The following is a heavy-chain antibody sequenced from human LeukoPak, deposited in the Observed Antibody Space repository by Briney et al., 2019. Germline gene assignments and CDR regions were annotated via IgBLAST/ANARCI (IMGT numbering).Heavy chain of an antibody. CDR3: ARAAWWSSSSALFDY. CDR2: INPNSGGT. V-gene: IGHV1-2*02. D-gene: IGHD6-6*01. CDR1: GYTFTGYY. Sequence: GASVKVSCKASGYTFTGYYMHWVRQAPGQGLEWMGWINPNSGGTNYAQKFQGRVTMTRDTSISTAYMELSRLRSDDTAVYYCARAAWWSSSSALFDYWGQGTLVTVSS. J-gene: IGHJ4*02.